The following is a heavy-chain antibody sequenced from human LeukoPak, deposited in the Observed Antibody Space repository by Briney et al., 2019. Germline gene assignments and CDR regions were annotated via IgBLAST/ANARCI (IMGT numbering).Heavy chain of an antibody. D-gene: IGHD5-18*01. CDR2: ISGSAHKI. J-gene: IGHJ4*02. V-gene: IGHV3-23*01. CDR3: AGRVTGYSSGYVY. CDR1: RFTFNSYA. Sequence: GGSLRLSCAASRFTFNSYAMSWVRQAPGKGLDWVSVISGSAHKIRYADSVKGRFTISRDNSENIVYLQMNNLRAEDTAVYYCAGRVTGYSSGYVYWGQGTLVTVSS.